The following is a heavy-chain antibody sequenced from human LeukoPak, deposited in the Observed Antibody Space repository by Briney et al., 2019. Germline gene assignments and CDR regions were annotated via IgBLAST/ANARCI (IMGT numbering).Heavy chain of an antibody. CDR1: GYTFTNYY. CDR3: ARELFPGDGLYYYYMDV. V-gene: IGHV1-46*01. J-gene: IGHJ6*03. Sequence: GASVKVSCKASGYTFTNYYIHWVRQAPGQGLEWMGLINPSGGSTAYAQRFQGRVTMTRDLSTSTVYMELRSLRSDDTAVYYCARELFPGDGLYYYYMDVWGKGTTVTISS. D-gene: IGHD2-21*02. CDR2: INPSGGST.